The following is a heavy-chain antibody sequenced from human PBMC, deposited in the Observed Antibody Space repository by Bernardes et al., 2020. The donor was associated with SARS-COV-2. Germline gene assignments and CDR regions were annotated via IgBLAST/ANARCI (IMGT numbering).Heavy chain of an antibody. V-gene: IGHV1-18*04. Sequence: AGVKVSCKASGYTFNGYGFSWVRQAPGQGLDWMGWISFHTGQTEYALMFQGRVTMTTDTATRTAFMELRSLRSDDTAMYYCSTMIRAIDYWGQGTLVTVSS. CDR1: GYTFNGYG. CDR3: STMIRAIDY. J-gene: IGHJ4*02. D-gene: IGHD3-10*01. CDR2: ISFHTGQT.